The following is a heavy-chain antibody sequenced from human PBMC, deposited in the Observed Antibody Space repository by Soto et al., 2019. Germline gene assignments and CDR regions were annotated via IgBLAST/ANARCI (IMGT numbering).Heavy chain of an antibody. V-gene: IGHV4-39*01. D-gene: IGHD4-17*01. Sequence: SETLSLTCTVSGGSISSSSYYWGWIRQPPGKGLEWIGSIYYSGSTYYNPSLKSRVTISVDTSKNQFSLKLSSVTAADTAVYHCASLPIKTTVVDYYYYGMDVWGQGTTVTVSS. J-gene: IGHJ6*02. CDR3: ASLPIKTTVVDYYYYGMDV. CDR2: IYYSGST. CDR1: GGSISSSSYY.